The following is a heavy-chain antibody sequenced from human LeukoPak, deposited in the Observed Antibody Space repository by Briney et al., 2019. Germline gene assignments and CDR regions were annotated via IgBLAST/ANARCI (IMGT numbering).Heavy chain of an antibody. CDR1: DGSISSYY. Sequence: PSETLSLTCTVSDGSISSYYWSGIRQPPGKGLEWIGYIYYSGTTNYNPSLKSRVTISVDTSKNQFSLKLSSVTAADTAVYFCARYWSRFDYWGQRTLVTVSS. V-gene: IGHV4-59*08. D-gene: IGHD1-1*01. CDR3: ARYWSRFDY. J-gene: IGHJ4*02. CDR2: IYYSGTT.